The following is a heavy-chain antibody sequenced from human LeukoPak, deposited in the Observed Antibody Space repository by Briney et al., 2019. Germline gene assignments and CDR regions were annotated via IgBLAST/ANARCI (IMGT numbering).Heavy chain of an antibody. V-gene: IGHV3-33*08. J-gene: IGHJ4*02. CDR1: GFTFSSYS. CDR2: IWYDGSNK. D-gene: IGHD1-26*01. CDR3: ARDMSGSLDY. Sequence: GGSLRLSCVGSGFTFSSYSMDWVRQAPGKGLEWVAVIWYDGSNKYYADSVKGRFTISRDNSKNTLYLQMNSLRAEDTAVYYCARDMSGSLDYWGQGTLVTVSS.